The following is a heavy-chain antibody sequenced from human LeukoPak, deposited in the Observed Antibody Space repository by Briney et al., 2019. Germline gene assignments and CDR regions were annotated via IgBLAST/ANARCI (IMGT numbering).Heavy chain of an antibody. Sequence: GESLRLSCVASGFSLSTSWMQCVRHDAGGRLVWVSRISGDGTTTTYADSVKGRFTISRDNAKNTMFLQMNSLSTEDTAVYYCARGGSPFYWGQGSLVTVSP. D-gene: IGHD3-10*01. J-gene: IGHJ4*02. CDR1: GFSLSTSW. CDR2: ISGDGTTT. V-gene: IGHV3-74*01. CDR3: ARGGSPFY.